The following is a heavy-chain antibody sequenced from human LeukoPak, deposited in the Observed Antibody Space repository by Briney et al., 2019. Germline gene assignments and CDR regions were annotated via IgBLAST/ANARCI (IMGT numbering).Heavy chain of an antibody. D-gene: IGHD3-10*01. V-gene: IGHV3-21*01. CDR3: ARSIYGSGSYFSY. Sequence: GGSLRLSCAASGFTFSSYSMNWVRQAPGKGLEWVSSISSSSSYIYYADSVKGRFTISRDNAKNSLYLQMNSLRAEDTAVYYCARSIYGSGSYFSYWGQGTLVTVSS. CDR2: ISSSSSYI. CDR1: GFTFSSYS. J-gene: IGHJ4*02.